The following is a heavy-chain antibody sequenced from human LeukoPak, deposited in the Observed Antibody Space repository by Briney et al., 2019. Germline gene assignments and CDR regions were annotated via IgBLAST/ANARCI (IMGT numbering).Heavy chain of an antibody. CDR3: AGPFFYDSSGYYTAFDY. CDR2: IYYSGTT. V-gene: IGHV4-39*01. D-gene: IGHD3-22*01. J-gene: IGHJ4*02. CDR1: GGSISSSYYY. Sequence: SETLSLTCTVSGGSISSSYYYWGWIRQPPGKGLQWIGSIYYSGTTYSNPSLRGRVTISVDTSKNQFSLKLRSVTAADTAVYYCAGPFFYDSSGYYTAFDYWGQGILVTVSS.